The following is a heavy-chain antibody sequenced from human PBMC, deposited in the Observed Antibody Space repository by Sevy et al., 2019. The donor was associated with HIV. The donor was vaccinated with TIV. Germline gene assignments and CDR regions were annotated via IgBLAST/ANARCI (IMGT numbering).Heavy chain of an antibody. J-gene: IGHJ4*02. CDR1: GFTFSSYA. CDR2: ISGSGGST. Sequence: GGSLRLSCAASGFTFSSYAMSWVRQAPGKGLEWVSAISGSGGSTYYADSVKGRFTISRDNSKNTLYLHMNSLRAEDTAVYYCAKVGTYYYGSGRTFDYWGQGTLVTVSS. CDR3: AKVGTYYYGSGRTFDY. D-gene: IGHD3-10*01. V-gene: IGHV3-23*01.